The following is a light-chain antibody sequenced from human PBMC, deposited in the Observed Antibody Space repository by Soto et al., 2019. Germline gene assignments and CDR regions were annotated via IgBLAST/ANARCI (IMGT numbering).Light chain of an antibody. J-gene: IGKJ1*01. CDR3: QHDNDYSWT. Sequence: DIHMTQSPSTLSASVGDRVTITCRASQSISIWLDWYQQKPGKAPNLLIYKTSSLETGVPSRFSGSGSGTEFTLTISRLQHDDFATYYCQHDNDYSWTFGQGTKVEVK. CDR1: QSISIW. V-gene: IGKV1-5*03. CDR2: KTS.